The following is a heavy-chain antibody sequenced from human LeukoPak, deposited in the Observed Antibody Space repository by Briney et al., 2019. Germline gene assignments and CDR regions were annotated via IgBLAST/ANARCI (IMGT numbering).Heavy chain of an antibody. D-gene: IGHD1-14*01. CDR1: GYTFTSYG. V-gene: IGHV1-2*02. CDR2: INPNSGDT. Sequence: ASVKVSCKASGYTFTSYGVSWVRQAPGQGLEWMGWINPNSGDTNYAQKFQGRVTMTRDTSISTAYMELSRLRSDDTAVYYCATTGVFDYWGQGTLVTVSS. J-gene: IGHJ4*02. CDR3: ATTGVFDY.